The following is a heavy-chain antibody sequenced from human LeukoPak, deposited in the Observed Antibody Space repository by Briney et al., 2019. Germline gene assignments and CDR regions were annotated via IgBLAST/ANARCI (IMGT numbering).Heavy chain of an antibody. D-gene: IGHD3-16*02. CDR3: ARGPYYDYVWGSYRAWDFDY. CDR2: ISAYNGNT. J-gene: IGHJ4*02. Sequence: ASVKVSCKASGYTFTSYGISWVRQAPGQGLEWMGWISAYNGNTNYAQKLQGRVTMTTDTSTSTAYMELRSLRPDDTAVYYCARGPYYDYVWGSYRAWDFDYWGQGTLVTVSS. V-gene: IGHV1-18*01. CDR1: GYTFTSYG.